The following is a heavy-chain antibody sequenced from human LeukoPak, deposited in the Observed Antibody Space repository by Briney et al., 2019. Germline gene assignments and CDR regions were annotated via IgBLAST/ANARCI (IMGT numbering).Heavy chain of an antibody. J-gene: IGHJ5*02. CDR1: GFSFSSYS. D-gene: IGHD6-13*01. CDR2: ISSSSSTI. V-gene: IGHV3-48*04. Sequence: GGSLRLSCAASGFSFSSYSMNWARQSPGKGLEWDSYISSSSSTISYADSVKGRFTISRDNAKNSLYLQMNSLRAEDTALYYCAKENSSSWYNWFDPWGQGTLVTVSS. CDR3: AKENSSSWYNWFDP.